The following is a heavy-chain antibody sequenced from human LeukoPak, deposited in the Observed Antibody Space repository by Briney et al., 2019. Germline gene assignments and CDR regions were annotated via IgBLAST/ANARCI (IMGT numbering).Heavy chain of an antibody. Sequence: SETLSLTCTVSGGSISSYYWSWIRQPPGKGLEWIGYIYYSGSTNYNPSLKSRVTISVDTSKNQFSLKLSSVTAADTAVYYCARGLTDYYDSSGYDYWGQGTLVTVSS. CDR1: GGSISSYY. CDR3: ARGLTDYYDSSGYDY. J-gene: IGHJ4*02. V-gene: IGHV4-59*12. CDR2: IYYSGST. D-gene: IGHD3-22*01.